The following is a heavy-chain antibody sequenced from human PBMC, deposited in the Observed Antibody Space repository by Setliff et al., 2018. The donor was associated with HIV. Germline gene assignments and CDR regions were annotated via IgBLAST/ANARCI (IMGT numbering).Heavy chain of an antibody. Sequence: PSETLSLTCTVSGASITSHYWSWIRQSPGKGLEWIGEINHSGSTNYNPSLKSRVTILGDTSKNQFSLKLSSVTAADTAVYYCARRAGSDYFTRFDYWGQGTLVTVSS. CDR3: ARRAGSDYFTRFDY. V-gene: IGHV4-34*01. J-gene: IGHJ4*02. CDR1: GASITSHY. D-gene: IGHD3-10*01. CDR2: INHSGST.